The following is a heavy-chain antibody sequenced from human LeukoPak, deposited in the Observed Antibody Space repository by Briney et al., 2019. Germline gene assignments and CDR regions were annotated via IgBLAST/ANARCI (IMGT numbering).Heavy chain of an antibody. CDR1: GFTFSNYV. D-gene: IGHD1-26*01. CDR3: AKQVGPSTTFDI. Sequence: GGSLRLSCAASGFTFSNYVMGWVRQAPGKGLEWVSALYSGGTTYYADSVKGRFTISSDNSKNTLCLQMNSLRVEDTALYYCAKQVGPSTTFDIWGLGTMVTVSS. CDR2: LYSGGTT. V-gene: IGHV3-23*01. J-gene: IGHJ3*02.